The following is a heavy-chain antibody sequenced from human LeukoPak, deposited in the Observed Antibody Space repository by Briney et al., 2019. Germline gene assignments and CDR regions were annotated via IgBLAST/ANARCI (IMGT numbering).Heavy chain of an antibody. V-gene: IGHV1-46*01. CDR3: ARVGFRDFIDY. CDR2: INPSGGST. CDR1: GYTFTSYY. Sequence: ASVKVSCKASGYTFTSYYMHWGRQSPGQGLELMGIINPSGGSTSCAQKFQGRVTMTRDTSTSTVYMELSSLRSEDTAVYYCARVGFRDFIDYWGQGTLVTVSS. J-gene: IGHJ4*02. D-gene: IGHD3-10*01.